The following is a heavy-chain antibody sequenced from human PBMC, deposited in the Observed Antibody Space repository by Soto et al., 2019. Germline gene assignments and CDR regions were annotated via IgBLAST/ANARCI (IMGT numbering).Heavy chain of an antibody. Sequence: ASVKVSCKASGYTFTNYAVHWVRQAPGQRLEWMGSINAGNGNTKYSQEFQGRLTIIRDTSASTAYMELSSLRSEDTAVYYCARVPRLGDYYDSSGYYHWFDHWGQGPLVTVSS. D-gene: IGHD3-22*01. CDR2: INAGNGNT. CDR3: ARVPRLGDYYDSSGYYHWFDH. CDR1: GYTFTNYA. J-gene: IGHJ5*02. V-gene: IGHV1-3*01.